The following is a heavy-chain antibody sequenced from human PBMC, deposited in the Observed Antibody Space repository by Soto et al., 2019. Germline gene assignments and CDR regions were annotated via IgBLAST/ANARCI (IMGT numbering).Heavy chain of an antibody. V-gene: IGHV4-38-2*02. D-gene: IGHD3-3*01. CDR3: ARDRGRFLEWLSLGRFDP. CDR2: IYHSGST. J-gene: IGHJ5*02. Sequence: LSETLSLTCAVSGYSISSGYYWGWIRQPPGKGLEWIGSIYHSGSTYYNPSLKSRVTISVDTSKNQFSLKLSSVTAADTAVYYCARDRGRFLEWLSLGRFDPWGQGTLVTVSS. CDR1: GYSISSGYY.